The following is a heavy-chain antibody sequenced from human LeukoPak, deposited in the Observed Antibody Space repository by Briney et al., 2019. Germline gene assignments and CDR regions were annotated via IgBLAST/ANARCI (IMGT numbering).Heavy chain of an antibody. J-gene: IGHJ4*02. V-gene: IGHV1-2*02. D-gene: IGHD1-1*01. CDR2: INPNSGT. Sequence: ASVKVSCKASGYTFTDYYKHWVGQAPGQGLEWMGWINPNSGTNYAQKFQGRVTMTRDTSISAAYMELTRLTSDDTAVYYCARNRWMDYWGQGTLVTVSS. CDR1: GYTFTDYY. CDR3: ARNRWMDY.